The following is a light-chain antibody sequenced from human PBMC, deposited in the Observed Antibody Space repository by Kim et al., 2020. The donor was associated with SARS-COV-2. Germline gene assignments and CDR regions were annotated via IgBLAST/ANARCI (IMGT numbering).Light chain of an antibody. CDR3: QQAYTLLT. V-gene: IGKV3D-7*01. Sequence: PGERVTLSFRASQSVSSSYLTWYQQKPGQAPRLLIYGASSRATGIPARFSGSGSWTDFTLTISSLQPEDFAVYYSQQAYTLLTFGGGTKV. CDR2: GAS. CDR1: QSVSSSY. J-gene: IGKJ4*01.